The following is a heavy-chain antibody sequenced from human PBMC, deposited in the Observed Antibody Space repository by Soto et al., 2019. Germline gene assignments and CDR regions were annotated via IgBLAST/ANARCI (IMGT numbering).Heavy chain of an antibody. D-gene: IGHD2-2*02. CDR1: GYTFSTYG. CDR2: INPLKGDT. Sequence: QAQLAQSGGEMRKPGASVKVSCKASGYTFSTYGITWVRQAPGQGLEWMGWINPLKGDTNSAARFQDRLTMTTETSTRTAYMELRSLTSDDTAVYYCARVKVPAAILGAFDLWGQGTVVTVSS. CDR3: ARVKVPAAILGAFDL. J-gene: IGHJ3*01. V-gene: IGHV1-18*01.